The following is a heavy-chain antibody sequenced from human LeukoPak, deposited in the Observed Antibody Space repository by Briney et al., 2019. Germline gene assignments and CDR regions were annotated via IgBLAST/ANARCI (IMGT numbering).Heavy chain of an antibody. J-gene: IGHJ5*02. V-gene: IGHV4-30-4*07. CDR1: GGSISSGGYS. Sequence: PSETLSLTCAVSGGSISSGGYSWSWIRQPPGKGLEWIGYIYYSGSTYYNPSLKSRVTISVDTSKNQLSLKMRSVTAADTAVYYCARLGSGRWFDPWGQGTLVTVSS. D-gene: IGHD6-19*01. CDR2: IYYSGST. CDR3: ARLGSGRWFDP.